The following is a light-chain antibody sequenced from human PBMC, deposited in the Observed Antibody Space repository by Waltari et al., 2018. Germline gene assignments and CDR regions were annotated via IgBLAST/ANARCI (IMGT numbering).Light chain of an antibody. V-gene: IGLV2-14*01. J-gene: IGLJ2*01. Sequence: QSALTQPASVSGSPGQSITISCPGTSSDVGGYNYASWYQQHPGKAPKLMIYEVSKRPSGVSNRFSGSKSGNTASLTISGLQAEDEADYYCSSYTSSSTLGVVFGGGTKLTVL. CDR2: EVS. CDR1: SSDVGGYNY. CDR3: SSYTSSSTLGVV.